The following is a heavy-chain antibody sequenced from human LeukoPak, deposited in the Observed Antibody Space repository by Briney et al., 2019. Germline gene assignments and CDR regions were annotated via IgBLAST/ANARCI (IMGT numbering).Heavy chain of an antibody. V-gene: IGHV3-30*02. Sequence: GGSLRLSCAASGFTFSSYAMHWVRQAPGKGLEWVTFIRYDGSNQYYADSVKGRFTISRDNSKNTLYLQMNSLRVEDTAVYYCARDPPYSSVARRFDYWGQGTLVTVSS. CDR3: ARDPPYSSVARRFDY. CDR1: GFTFSSYA. J-gene: IGHJ4*02. CDR2: IRYDGSNQ. D-gene: IGHD6-19*01.